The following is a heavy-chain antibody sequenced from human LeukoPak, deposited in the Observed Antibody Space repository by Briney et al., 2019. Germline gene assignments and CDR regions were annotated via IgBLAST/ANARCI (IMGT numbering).Heavy chain of an antibody. J-gene: IGHJ4*02. D-gene: IGHD3-10*01. CDR2: ISGSGGST. Sequence: GGSLRLSCAASGFTFSSYAMGWVRQAPGKGLEWVSAISGSGGSTYYADSVKGRFTISRDNSKNTLYLQMNSLRAEDTAVYYCAKWAAMVRGVRFSGDYWGQGTLVTVSS. CDR1: GFTFSSYA. CDR3: AKWAAMVRGVRFSGDY. V-gene: IGHV3-23*01.